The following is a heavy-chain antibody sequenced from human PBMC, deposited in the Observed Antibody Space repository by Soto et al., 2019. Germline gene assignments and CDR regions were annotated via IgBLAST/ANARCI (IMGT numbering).Heavy chain of an antibody. V-gene: IGHV3-48*02. J-gene: IGHJ4*02. Sequence: EVQLVESGGGLGQPGGSLRLSCVVSGFTFSTSSMNWVRQAPGKGLEWVSYISSSSNTIYADSVKGRFTISTDNAKNSLYLQMNSLRDDETAVYYCARVIWSGYLTSDYWGQGTLVTVSS. D-gene: IGHD3-3*01. CDR1: GFTFSTSS. CDR3: ARVIWSGYLTSDY. CDR2: ISSSSNTI.